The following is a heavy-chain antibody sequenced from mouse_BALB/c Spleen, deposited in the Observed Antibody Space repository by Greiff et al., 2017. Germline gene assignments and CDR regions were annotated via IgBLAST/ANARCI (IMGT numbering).Heavy chain of an antibody. V-gene: IGHV8-8*01. CDR2: IWWDDDK. Sequence: QVTLKVSGPGILKPSQTLSLTCSFSGFSLRTSGMGVGWIRQPSGKGLEWLAHIWWDDDKYYNPSLKSQLTISKDTSRNQVFLKITSVDTADTATYYCARRVAGITTVVDWYFDVWGAGTTVTVSS. D-gene: IGHD1-1*01. CDR3: ARRVAGITTVVDWYFDV. J-gene: IGHJ1*01. CDR1: GFSLRTSGMG.